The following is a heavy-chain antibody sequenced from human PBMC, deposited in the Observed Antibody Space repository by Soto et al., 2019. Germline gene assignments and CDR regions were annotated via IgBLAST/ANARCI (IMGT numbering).Heavy chain of an antibody. CDR3: AKDLHLGVVNMDGMDV. J-gene: IGHJ6*02. D-gene: IGHD3-3*01. CDR2: ISYDGSNK. Sequence: QVPLVESGGGVVQPGRSLRLSCAASGFTFSSYGMHWVRQAPGKGLEWVAVISYDGSNKYYADSVKGRFTISRDNSKNTLYLQMNSLRAEDTAVYYCAKDLHLGVVNMDGMDVWGQGTTVTVSS. CDR1: GFTFSSYG. V-gene: IGHV3-30*18.